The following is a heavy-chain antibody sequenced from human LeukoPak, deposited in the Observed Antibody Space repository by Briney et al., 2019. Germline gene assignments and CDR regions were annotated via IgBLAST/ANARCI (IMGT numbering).Heavy chain of an antibody. CDR3: ALGGYYYDSSGYTGDAFDI. V-gene: IGHV1-18*01. CDR2: ISAFNGNT. CDR1: GYTFTSYG. Sequence: RASVKVSCTASGYTFTSYGFSWVRQAPGQGLEWMGWISAFNGNTNYAQKFQGRVSMTTDTSTSTAYMELRSLRSDDTAVYYSALGGYYYDSSGYTGDAFDIWGQGTMVTVSS. J-gene: IGHJ3*02. D-gene: IGHD3-22*01.